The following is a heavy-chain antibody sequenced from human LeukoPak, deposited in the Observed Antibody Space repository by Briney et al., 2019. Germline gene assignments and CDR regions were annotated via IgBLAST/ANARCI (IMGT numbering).Heavy chain of an antibody. Sequence: PSETLSLTCTVSGASVSSGSYYWSWIRQPPGKGLEWIGYIYYSGSTNYNPSLKSRVTISVDTSKNQFSLKLSSVTAADTAVYYCARGSRGYSYGWGQGTLVTVSS. V-gene: IGHV4-61*01. CDR1: GASVSSGSYY. J-gene: IGHJ4*02. CDR2: IYYSGST. D-gene: IGHD5-18*01. CDR3: ARGSRGYSYG.